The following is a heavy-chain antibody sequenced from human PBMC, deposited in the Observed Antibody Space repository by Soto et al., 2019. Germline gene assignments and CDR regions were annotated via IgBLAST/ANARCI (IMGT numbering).Heavy chain of an antibody. CDR2: IYYSGST. CDR1: GGSISSGGYY. CDR3: ASYDSSGETTPRFDY. J-gene: IGHJ4*02. V-gene: IGHV4-31*03. Sequence: SETLSLTCTVSGGSISSGGYYWSWIRQHPGKGLEWIGYIYYSGSTYYNPSLKSRVTISVDTSKNQFSLKLSSVTAADTAVYYCASYDSSGETTPRFDYWGQGTLVTVSS. D-gene: IGHD3-22*01.